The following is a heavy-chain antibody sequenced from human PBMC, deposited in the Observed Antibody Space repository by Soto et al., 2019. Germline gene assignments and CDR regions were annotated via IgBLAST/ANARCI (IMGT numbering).Heavy chain of an antibody. Sequence: SETLSLTCTVSGGSISSYYWSWIRQPPGKGLEWIGYIYYSGSTNYNPSLRSRVTISVDTSKNQFSLKLSSVTAADTAVYYRARGAIFGPFPAYWGQGTLVTVSS. CDR3: ARGAIFGPFPAY. J-gene: IGHJ4*02. CDR2: IYYSGST. V-gene: IGHV4-59*01. D-gene: IGHD3-3*01. CDR1: GGSISSYY.